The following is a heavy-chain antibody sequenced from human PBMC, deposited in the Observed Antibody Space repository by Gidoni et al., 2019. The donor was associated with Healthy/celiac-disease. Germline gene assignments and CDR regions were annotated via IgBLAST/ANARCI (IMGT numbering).Heavy chain of an antibody. CDR1: GFTFGDYA. Sequence: EVQLVESGGGLVQPGRSLRLSCTASGFTFGDYAMSWFRQAPGKGLEWVGFIRSKAYGGTTEYAASVKGRFTISRDDSKSIAYLQMNSLKTEDTAVYYCTRAGSGWYPDDAFDIWGQGTMVTVSS. CDR2: IRSKAYGGTT. V-gene: IGHV3-49*03. D-gene: IGHD6-19*01. CDR3: TRAGSGWYPDDAFDI. J-gene: IGHJ3*02.